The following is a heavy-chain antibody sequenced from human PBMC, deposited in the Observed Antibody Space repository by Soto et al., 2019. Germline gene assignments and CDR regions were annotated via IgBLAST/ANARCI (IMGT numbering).Heavy chain of an antibody. CDR3: ARDVGGVAGTKDAFDI. CDR2: INPSGGST. Sequence: QVQLVQSGAEVKKPGASVKVSCKASGYSFTSYYMHWVRQAPGKGLEWMGIINPSGGSTRYAQKFQDRVTITSDTSTSTLYMEMSSLRSEDTAVYYCARDVGGVAGTKDAFDIWGQGTMVTVSS. CDR1: GYSFTSYY. J-gene: IGHJ3*02. D-gene: IGHD6-19*01. V-gene: IGHV1-46*01.